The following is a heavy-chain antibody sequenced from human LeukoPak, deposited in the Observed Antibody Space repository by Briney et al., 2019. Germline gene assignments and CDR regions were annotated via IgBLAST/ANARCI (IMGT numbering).Heavy chain of an antibody. CDR1: GGSISSGGYY. CDR2: IYYSGST. J-gene: IGHJ4*02. Sequence: SETLSLTCTVSGGSISSGGYYWSWLRQKPGKGLEWIGYIYYSGSTYYNPSLKSRVTISVDTSKNQFSLKLSSVTAADTAVYYCARATPYCSSTSCPYYFDYWGQGTLVTVSS. D-gene: IGHD2-2*01. V-gene: IGHV4-31*03. CDR3: ARATPYCSSTSCPYYFDY.